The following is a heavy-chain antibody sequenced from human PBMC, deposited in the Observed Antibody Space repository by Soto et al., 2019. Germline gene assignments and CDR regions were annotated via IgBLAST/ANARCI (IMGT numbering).Heavy chain of an antibody. V-gene: IGHV4-31*03. CDR2: IYYSGST. D-gene: IGHD3-10*01. CDR1: GDSINRGGFF. CDR3: ARGAMLRGPGYYYALDV. Sequence: SETLSLTCSVSGDSINRGGFFWSWIRQHPGEGLEWIGYIYYSGSTYYNPSLKSRVNISVDTSKNHFSLTLGSVTAPDTAIYYCARGAMLRGPGYYYALDVWARGPRSPSP. J-gene: IGHJ6*02.